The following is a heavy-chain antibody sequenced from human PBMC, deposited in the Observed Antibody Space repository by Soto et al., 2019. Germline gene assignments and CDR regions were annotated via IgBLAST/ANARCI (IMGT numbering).Heavy chain of an antibody. V-gene: IGHV3-33*01. CDR3: GPDTLDY. J-gene: IGHJ4*01. CDR1: GFMFSSHG. CDR2: IWYDGSNK. Sequence: QVQLVESGGGVVQPGRSLRLSCAASGFMFSSHGMHWIRQAPGKGLEWVAVIWYDGSNKYYADSVKGRFIISRDTSKNPLYLQMTSLRVEDTAVYYCGPDTLDYWGHGTLVTVSS.